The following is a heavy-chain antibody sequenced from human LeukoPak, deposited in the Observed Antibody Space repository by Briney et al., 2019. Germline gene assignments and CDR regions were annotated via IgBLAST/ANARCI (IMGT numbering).Heavy chain of an antibody. J-gene: IGHJ4*02. V-gene: IGHV3-30-3*01. CDR3: ARDSGEMATTYVFDY. CDR1: GFTFSSYA. D-gene: IGHD5-24*01. CDR2: ISYDGSNK. Sequence: PGRSLRLSCAASGFTFSSYAMHWVRQAPGKGLEWVAVISYDGSNKYYADSVKGRFTISRDNSKNTLYLQMNSLRAEDTAVYHCARDSGEMATTYVFDYWGQGTLVTVSS.